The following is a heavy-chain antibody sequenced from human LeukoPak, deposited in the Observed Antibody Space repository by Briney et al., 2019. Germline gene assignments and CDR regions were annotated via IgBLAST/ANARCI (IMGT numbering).Heavy chain of an antibody. CDR2: IKQDGSEK. CDR3: ARLRAEGYNSAAAY. Sequence: GGSLRLSCAASGFTFSSYWMTWVRQAPGKGLEWVANIKQDGSEKYYVDSVKGRFTISKDNAKTSLYLQMNSLRAEDTAVYYCARLRAEGYNSAAAYWGQGTLVTVSS. CDR1: GFTFSSYW. D-gene: IGHD5-24*01. V-gene: IGHV3-7*01. J-gene: IGHJ4*02.